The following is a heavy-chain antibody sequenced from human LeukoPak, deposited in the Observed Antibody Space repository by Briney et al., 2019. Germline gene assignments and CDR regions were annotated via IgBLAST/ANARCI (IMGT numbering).Heavy chain of an antibody. CDR3: AKAQLTHPNTYYYYGMDV. CDR1: GGTFSSYA. J-gene: IGHJ6*02. V-gene: IGHV1-69*04. D-gene: IGHD6-13*01. Sequence: SVKVSCKASGGTFSSYAISWVRQAPGQGLEWMGRIIPILGIANYAQKFQGRVTITADKSTSAAYMELSSLRSEDTAVYYCAKAQLTHPNTYYYYGMDVWGQGTTVTVSS. CDR2: IIPILGIA.